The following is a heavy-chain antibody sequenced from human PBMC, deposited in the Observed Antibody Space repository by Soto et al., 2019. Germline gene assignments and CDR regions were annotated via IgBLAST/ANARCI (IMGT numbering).Heavy chain of an antibody. V-gene: IGHV4-34*01. CDR3: ARRRHHGSSGFYTNRIFCGMDX. D-gene: IGHD3-22*01. CDR1: GGSFSGYY. J-gene: IGHJ6*02. CDR2: VNHSGDT. Sequence: SETLSLTFTVYGGSFSGYYWTWIRQPPGTGLEWIGEVNHSGDTNYNPSLRSLVTLSIDTSKNQLSLNLTAVTAADRAVYFCARRRHHGSSGFYTNRIFCGMDXWGQGTTVTVS.